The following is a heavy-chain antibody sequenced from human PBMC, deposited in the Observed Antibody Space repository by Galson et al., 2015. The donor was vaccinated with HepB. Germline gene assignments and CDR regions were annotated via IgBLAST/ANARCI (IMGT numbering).Heavy chain of an antibody. Sequence: SLRLSCAASGFTFSNYWMSWVRQAPGKGLEWVANIKEDGSETHYVDSMKGRFIISRDNAKKSLYLQMNSLRAEGTAIYYCARERDPTSSGSLLNYWGQGTLVTVSS. CDR1: GFTFSNYW. D-gene: IGHD6-6*01. CDR2: IKEDGSET. CDR3: ARERDPTSSGSLLNY. V-gene: IGHV3-7*03. J-gene: IGHJ4*02.